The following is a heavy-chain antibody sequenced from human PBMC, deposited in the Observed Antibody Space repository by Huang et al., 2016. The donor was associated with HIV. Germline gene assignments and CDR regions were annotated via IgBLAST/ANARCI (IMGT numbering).Heavy chain of an antibody. J-gene: IGHJ4*02. CDR2: INHIGKT. CDR1: GGSFSGYY. CDR3: AREKAADSAWYGVYYFDY. V-gene: IGHV4-34*01. Sequence: QVQLRQWGAGLVKPSETLSLTCAGYGGSFSGYYWTWIRQSPGKGLEWIGEINHIGKTNYQPSLKSRGTISKDTAKNQFSLQLTSVSAADTGVYFCAREKAADSAWYGVYYFDYWGEGALVTVTS. D-gene: IGHD6-19*01.